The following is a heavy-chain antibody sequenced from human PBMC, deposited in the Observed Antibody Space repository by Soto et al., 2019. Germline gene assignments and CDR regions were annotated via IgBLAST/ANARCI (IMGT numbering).Heavy chain of an antibody. CDR1: GYSFTSLD. CDR2: MQPSTGRM. J-gene: IGHJ4*02. CDR3: GRGVSAGVDY. Sequence: ASVKVSCKASGYSFTSLDINWVRQTARQGLEWMGWMQPSTGRMGYAQKFQGRVTMTSDTSIITAYMELTTLTYEDTAFYYCGRGVSAGVDYWGQGTLVTVSS. D-gene: IGHD1-26*01. V-gene: IGHV1-8*01.